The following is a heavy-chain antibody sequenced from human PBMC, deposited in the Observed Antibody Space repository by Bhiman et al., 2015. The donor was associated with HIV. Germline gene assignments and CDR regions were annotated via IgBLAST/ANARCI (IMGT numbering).Heavy chain of an antibody. D-gene: IGHD3-22*01. CDR3: ARYFFYDTSGPDY. Sequence: QVQLVESGGGLVKPGGSLRLSCAASGFTFSDHHMSWIRQAPGKGLEWVSYISSRGRNIYYADSVKGRFTISRDNAKNSLYLQMNSLRAEDTAVYYCARYFFYDTSGPDYWGQGTLVTVSS. J-gene: IGHJ4*02. CDR1: GFTFSDHH. CDR2: ISSRGRNI. V-gene: IGHV3-11*04.